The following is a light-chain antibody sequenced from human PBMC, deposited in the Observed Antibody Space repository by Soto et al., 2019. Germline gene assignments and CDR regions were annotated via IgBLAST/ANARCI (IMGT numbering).Light chain of an antibody. CDR3: QQYNNWPPAIT. CDR1: PIVSSN. V-gene: IGKV3-15*01. CDR2: GAS. Sequence: IVSRPSPAILSVSPGTRATPSGQATPIVSSNLAWYQHKPGKAPRILLYGASTRATGIPARFSGSGSGTEFTLTISSLQSEDFAVYYCQQYNNWPPAITFGPGTRLDIK. J-gene: IGKJ5*01.